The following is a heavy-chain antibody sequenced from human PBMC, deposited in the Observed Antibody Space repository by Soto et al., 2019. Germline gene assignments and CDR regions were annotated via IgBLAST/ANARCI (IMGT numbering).Heavy chain of an antibody. CDR1: GYTFTSYG. D-gene: IGHD3-10*01. Sequence: ASVKVSCKASGYTFTSYGISWVRQAPGQGLEWMGWISAYNGNTNYAQKLQGRVTMTTDTSTSTAYMELRSLRSDDTAVYYCTTDSLWFGESTFDYWGQGTLVTVSS. V-gene: IGHV1-18*01. J-gene: IGHJ4*02. CDR3: TTDSLWFGESTFDY. CDR2: ISAYNGNT.